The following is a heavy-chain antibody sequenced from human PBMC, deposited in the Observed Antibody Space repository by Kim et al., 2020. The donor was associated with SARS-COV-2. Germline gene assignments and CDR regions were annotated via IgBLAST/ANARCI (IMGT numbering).Heavy chain of an antibody. J-gene: IGHJ6*02. CDR2: ISSSSSTI. V-gene: IGHV3-48*02. Sequence: GGSLRLSCAASGFTFSSYSMNWVRQAPGKGLEWVSYISSSSSTIYYADSVKGRFTISRDNAKNSLYLQMNSLRDEDTAVYYCARGDSSSWYSYYYGMDVWGQGTTVTVSS. D-gene: IGHD6-13*01. CDR3: ARGDSSSWYSYYYGMDV. CDR1: GFTFSSYS.